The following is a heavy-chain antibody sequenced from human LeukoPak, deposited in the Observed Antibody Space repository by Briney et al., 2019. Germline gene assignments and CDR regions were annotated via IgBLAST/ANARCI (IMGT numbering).Heavy chain of an antibody. CDR1: GGSFSGYY. V-gene: IGHV4-34*01. Sequence: SETLSLTCAVYGGSFSGYYWSWIRQPPGKGLEGIGEINHSGSTNYNPSLKRRVTISGDTSKNQFSLKLSSVPAADTAVYYCAREPYDSSGYDRTTPVDDDYWGQGTLVTVSS. CDR3: AREPYDSSGYDRTTPVDDDY. J-gene: IGHJ4*02. CDR2: INHSGST. D-gene: IGHD3-22*01.